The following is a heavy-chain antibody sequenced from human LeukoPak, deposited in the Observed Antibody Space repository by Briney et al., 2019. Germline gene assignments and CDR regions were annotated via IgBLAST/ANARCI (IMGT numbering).Heavy chain of an antibody. Sequence: ASVKVSCKASGYTFTSYYMHWVRQAPGQGLEWMGIINPSGGSTSYAQKFQGRVTITTDESTSTAYMELSSLRSEDTAAYYCAREPYNWNDGEYFQHWGQGTLVTVSS. CDR1: GYTFTSYY. J-gene: IGHJ1*01. CDR3: AREPYNWNDGEYFQH. V-gene: IGHV1-46*01. D-gene: IGHD1-1*01. CDR2: INPSGGST.